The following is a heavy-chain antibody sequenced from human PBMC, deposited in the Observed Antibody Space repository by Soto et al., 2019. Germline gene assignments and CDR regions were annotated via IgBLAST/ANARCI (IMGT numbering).Heavy chain of an antibody. Sequence: GGSLRLSCAASGFTFDDYTMHWVRQAPGKGLEWVSLISWDGGSTYYADSVKGRFTISRDNSKNSLYLQMNSLRTEDTALYYCAKDASFGTSGSSGFDYWGQGTLVTVSS. CDR3: AKDASFGTSGSSGFDY. CDR1: GFTFDDYT. D-gene: IGHD6-6*01. V-gene: IGHV3-43*01. J-gene: IGHJ4*02. CDR2: ISWDGGST.